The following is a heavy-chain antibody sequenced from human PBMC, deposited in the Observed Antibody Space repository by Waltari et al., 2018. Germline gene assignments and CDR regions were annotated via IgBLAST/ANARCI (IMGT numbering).Heavy chain of an antibody. Sequence: QVQLVESGGGEVQPGTSLRLSCAASGITFSSYAMHWVRQAPGKGLEWVALISDDGNSKSYADSVKGRFTISRDNSKKTMLLQMNSLRAEDTAVYYCAKIAAHNWKDPWSFDLWGQGTAVTVSS. J-gene: IGHJ3*01. D-gene: IGHD1-1*01. CDR3: AKIAAHNWKDPWSFDL. CDR1: GITFSSYA. V-gene: IGHV3-30*18. CDR2: ISDDGNSK.